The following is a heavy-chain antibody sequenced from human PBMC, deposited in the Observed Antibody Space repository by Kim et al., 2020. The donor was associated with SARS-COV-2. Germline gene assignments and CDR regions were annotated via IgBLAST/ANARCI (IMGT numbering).Heavy chain of an antibody. J-gene: IGHJ5*02. D-gene: IGHD5-12*01. Sequence: SETLSLTCTVSGGSISSYYWSWIRQPPGKGLEWIGYIYYSGSTNYNPSLKSRVTISVDTSKNQFSLKLSSVTAADTAVYYCARGRGYDLNWFDPWGQGTLVTVSS. V-gene: IGHV4-59*01. CDR1: GGSISSYY. CDR2: IYYSGST. CDR3: ARGRGYDLNWFDP.